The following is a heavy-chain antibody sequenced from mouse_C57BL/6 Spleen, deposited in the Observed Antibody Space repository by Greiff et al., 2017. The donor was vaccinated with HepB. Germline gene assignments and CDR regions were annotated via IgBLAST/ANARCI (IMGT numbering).Heavy chain of an antibody. J-gene: IGHJ3*01. CDR2: IYPGDGDT. V-gene: IGHV1-80*01. CDR1: GYAFSSYW. CDR3: ARGGNGESVFAY. Sequence: QVQLQQSGAELVKPGASVKISCKASGYAFSSYWMNWVKQRPGKGLEWIGQIYPGDGDTNYNGKFKGKATLTADKSSSTAYMQLSSLTSEDSAVYFCARGGNGESVFAYWGQGTLVTVSA. D-gene: IGHD2-1*01.